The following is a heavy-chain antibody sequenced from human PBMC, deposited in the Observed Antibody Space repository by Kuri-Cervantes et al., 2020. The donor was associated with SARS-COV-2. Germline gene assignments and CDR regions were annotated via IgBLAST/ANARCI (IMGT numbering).Heavy chain of an antibody. V-gene: IGHV3-48*01. CDR3: AKGMTTVTTGWYFDL. D-gene: IGHD4-17*01. CDR2: ISSSSSTI. CDR1: GFTFSSYS. J-gene: IGHJ2*01. Sequence: GGSLRLSCAASGFTFSSYSMNWVRQAPGKGLEWVSYISSSSSTIYYADSVKGRFTISRDNAKNSLYLQMNSLRAEDTAVYYCAKGMTTVTTGWYFDLWGRGTPVTVSS.